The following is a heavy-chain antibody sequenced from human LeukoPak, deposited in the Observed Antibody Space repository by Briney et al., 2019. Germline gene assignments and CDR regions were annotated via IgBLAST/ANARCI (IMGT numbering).Heavy chain of an antibody. CDR1: GFTLSDYY. CDR3: AREVRSPYYDY. D-gene: IGHD2-21*01. V-gene: IGHV3-11*06. CDR2: ISSSSRYT. J-gene: IGHJ4*02. Sequence: PGGSLRLSCAAAGFTLSDYYMSWVRQAPGKGLEWVSYISSSSRYTNYADSVKGRFTISKDNAKNSLYLQMNSLRAEDTSVYYCAREVRSPYYDYWGQGTLVTVSS.